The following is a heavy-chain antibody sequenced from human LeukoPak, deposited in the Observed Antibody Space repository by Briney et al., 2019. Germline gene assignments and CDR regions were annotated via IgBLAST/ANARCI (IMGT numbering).Heavy chain of an antibody. CDR3: ARVDPASLAVHY. CDR1: GYTFTGYF. D-gene: IGHD6-19*01. Sequence: ASVKVSCKTSGYTFTGYFLHWVRQAPGQGLEWMGRINPNSGGTNCGQRFQDRVTMTRDTSIATAYMELRSLTSDDTAVYYCARVDPASLAVHYWGQGTLVIVSS. CDR2: INPNSGGT. J-gene: IGHJ4*02. V-gene: IGHV1-2*02.